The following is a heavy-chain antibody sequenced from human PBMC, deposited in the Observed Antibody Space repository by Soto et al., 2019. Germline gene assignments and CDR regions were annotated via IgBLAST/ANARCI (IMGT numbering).Heavy chain of an antibody. CDR1: GYTFTSYA. V-gene: IGHV1-3*01. CDR2: INAGNGNT. Sequence: ASVKVSCKASGYTFTSYAMHWVRQAPGQRLEWMGWINAGNGNTKYSQKFQGRVTITRDTSASTAYMELSSLRSEDTAVYYCARDLVEYCSNTSCFTNNWFDPWGQGTLVTASS. CDR3: ARDLVEYCSNTSCFTNNWFDP. D-gene: IGHD2-2*01. J-gene: IGHJ5*02.